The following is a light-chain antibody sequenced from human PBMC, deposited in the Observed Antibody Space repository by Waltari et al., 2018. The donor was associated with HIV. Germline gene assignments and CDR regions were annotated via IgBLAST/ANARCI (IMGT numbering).Light chain of an antibody. CDR1: TRPVNIGHY. V-gene: IGLV7-43*01. CDR2: SSI. CDR3: MLFFRSSYL. Sequence: QAVVTQEPSVTVSPGGTVILNCTSATRPVNIGHYANWFQQRPGQAPRPLISSSILRHSFTPQRFSASLVDDRAALILSPVWPEDEAVYYCMLFFRSSYLFGGGTKLTVL. J-gene: IGLJ2*01.